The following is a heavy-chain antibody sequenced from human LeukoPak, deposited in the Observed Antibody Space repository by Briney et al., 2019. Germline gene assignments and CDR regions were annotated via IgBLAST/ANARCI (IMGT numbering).Heavy chain of an antibody. V-gene: IGHV4-59*01. Sequence: PSETLSLTCTVSGGSISSYYWSWTRQPPGKGLEWIGYIYYSGSTNYNPSLKSRVTISVDTSKNQFSLKLSSVTAADTAVYYCARGIFGVVIPFDYWGQGTLVTVSS. CDR3: ARGIFGVVIPFDY. J-gene: IGHJ4*02. D-gene: IGHD3-3*01. CDR2: IYYSGST. CDR1: GGSISSYY.